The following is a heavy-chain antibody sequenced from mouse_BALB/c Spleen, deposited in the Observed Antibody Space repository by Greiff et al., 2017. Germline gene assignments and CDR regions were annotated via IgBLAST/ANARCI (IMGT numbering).Heavy chain of an antibody. V-gene: IGHV2-2*02. CDR3: ARYDYDVGFAY. D-gene: IGHD2-4*01. J-gene: IGHJ3*01. CDR2: IWSGGST. Sequence: VQLVESGPGLVQPSQCLSITCTVSGFSFTSYGVHWVRQSPGKGLEWLGVIWSGGSTDYNAAFISRLSISKDNSKSQVFFKMNSLQANDTAVYYCARYDYDVGFAYWGQGTLVTVSA. CDR1: GFSFTSYG.